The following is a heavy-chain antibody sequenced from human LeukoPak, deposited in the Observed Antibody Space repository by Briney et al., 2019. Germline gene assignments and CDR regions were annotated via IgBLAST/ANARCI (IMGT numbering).Heavy chain of an antibody. Sequence: ASVKVSCKASGYTFSVYYIHWMRQAPEQVLEWMGWIVPNNDGTNYAQKFQGRITMTRDTSISTAYMELSSLRSDDTAVYFCARGLLMTGHYEAFDIWGQGTTVTVSS. J-gene: IGHJ3*02. D-gene: IGHD3-9*01. CDR1: GYTFSVYY. V-gene: IGHV1-2*02. CDR3: ARGLLMTGHYEAFDI. CDR2: IVPNNDGT.